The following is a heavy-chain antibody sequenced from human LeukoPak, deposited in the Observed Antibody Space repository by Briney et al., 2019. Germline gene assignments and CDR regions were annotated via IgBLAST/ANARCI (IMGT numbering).Heavy chain of an antibody. CDR1: DGSITNYD. CDR3: ARGYGDFRVEGRYFHS. J-gene: IGHJ4*02. D-gene: IGHD4-17*01. Sequence: SPSETLSLTCTVSDGSITNYDWSWVRQPPGKGLEFIGHVHYSGTANYNPSLRSRVTISIDTSKKHFFLKLKSVTAADTAVYYCARGYGDFRVEGRYFHSWGQGTLVTVSS. CDR2: VHYSGTA. V-gene: IGHV4-59*01.